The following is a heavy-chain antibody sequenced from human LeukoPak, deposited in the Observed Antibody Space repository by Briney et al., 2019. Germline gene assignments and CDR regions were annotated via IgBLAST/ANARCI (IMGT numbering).Heavy chain of an antibody. V-gene: IGHV3-21*01. CDR1: GFTFSTYS. CDR2: VSSSSSYK. D-gene: IGHD2-15*01. Sequence: GSLRLSCAASGFTFSTYSMNWVRQAPGKGLEWVSAVSSSSSYKDYADSVKGRFTISRDNAKNSLYLQMNSLRAEDTAVYYCARRQEGRDSFDYWGQGTLVTVSS. J-gene: IGHJ4*02. CDR3: ARRQEGRDSFDY.